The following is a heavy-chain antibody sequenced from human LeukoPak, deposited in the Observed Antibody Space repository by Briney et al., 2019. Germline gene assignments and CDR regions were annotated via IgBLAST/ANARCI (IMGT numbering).Heavy chain of an antibody. CDR2: IRSKANSYAT. CDR3: TRPLYGGNSLTNKDY. Sequence: GGSLRLSCAASGFTFSGSARHWVRQASGKGLEWVGRIRSKANSYATAYAASVKGRFTISRDDSKNTAYLQMNSLKTEDTAVYYCTRPLYGGNSLTNKDYWGQGTLVTVSS. D-gene: IGHD4-23*01. J-gene: IGHJ4*02. V-gene: IGHV3-73*01. CDR1: GFTFSGSA.